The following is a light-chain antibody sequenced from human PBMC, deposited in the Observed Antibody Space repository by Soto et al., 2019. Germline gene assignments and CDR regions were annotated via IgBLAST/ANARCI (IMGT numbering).Light chain of an antibody. CDR1: QTILSSYNNKNF. V-gene: IGKV4-1*01. J-gene: IGKJ4*01. Sequence: DIVLTQSPESLTVSLGETTTINCKSSQTILSSYNNKNFLAWYQQKPRQPPKFLISWASTRESGVPDRFSGSGSGTDFILTISSLQAEDVAVYYCQQFYTTPLTFGGGTRVEI. CDR2: WAS. CDR3: QQFYTTPLT.